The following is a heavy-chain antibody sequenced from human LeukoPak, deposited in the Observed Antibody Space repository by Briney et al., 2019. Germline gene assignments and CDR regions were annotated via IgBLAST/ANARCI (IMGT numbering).Heavy chain of an antibody. D-gene: IGHD1-14*01. J-gene: IGHJ6*03. Sequence: GGSLRLSCAASGFTFSSYAMSWVRQAPGKGLVWVSRINGDGSDPSYADSVKGRFTISRDNAKNTLYLQMESLSAEDTAVYFCARDGTFTGSSNYYYIDVWGKGTTVTISS. CDR1: GFTFSSYA. CDR2: INGDGSDP. V-gene: IGHV3-74*01. CDR3: ARDGTFTGSSNYYYIDV.